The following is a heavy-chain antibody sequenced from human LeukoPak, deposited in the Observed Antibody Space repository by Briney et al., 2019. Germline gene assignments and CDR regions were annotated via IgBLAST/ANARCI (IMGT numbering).Heavy chain of an antibody. CDR2: ISYDGSNK. CDR1: GFTFSSYA. CDR3: ARDSYYDSSGYYLVY. J-gene: IGHJ4*02. Sequence: GGSLRLSCAASGFTFSSYAMHWVRQAPGEGLEWMAVISYDGSNKYYADSVKGRFTISRDNSKNTLYLQMNSLRAEDTAVYYCARDSYYDSSGYYLVYWGQGTLVTVSS. V-gene: IGHV3-30-3*01. D-gene: IGHD3-22*01.